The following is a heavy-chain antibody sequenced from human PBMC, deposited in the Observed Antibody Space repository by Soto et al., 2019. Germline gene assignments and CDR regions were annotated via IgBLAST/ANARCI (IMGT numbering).Heavy chain of an antibody. J-gene: IGHJ5*02. V-gene: IGHV4-59*08. D-gene: IGHD2-15*01. CDR2: IYYSGST. Sequence: SETLSLTCTVSGGSISSSYWSWIRQPPGKGLEWIGYIYYSGSTNYNPSLKSRVTISVDTSKNQFSLKLSSVTAADTAVYYCARRYCSGGSCFDPWGQGTXVTVSS. CDR1: GGSISSSY. CDR3: ARRYCSGGSCFDP.